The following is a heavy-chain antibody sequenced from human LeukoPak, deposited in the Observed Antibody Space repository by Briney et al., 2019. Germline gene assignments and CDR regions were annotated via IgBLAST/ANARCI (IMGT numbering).Heavy chain of an antibody. D-gene: IGHD1-14*01. J-gene: IGHJ4*02. CDR2: IYYSGST. Sequence: SETLSLTCGVSAGSISSSSYYWGWIRQPPGKGLEWVGTIYYSGSTYYNPSLKSRVTISVDTSKNQFSLKLSSVTAADTAVYYCARQGWISASGYYFHYWDQGTLVTVSS. CDR1: AGSISSSSYY. CDR3: ARQGWISASGYYFHY. V-gene: IGHV4-39*01.